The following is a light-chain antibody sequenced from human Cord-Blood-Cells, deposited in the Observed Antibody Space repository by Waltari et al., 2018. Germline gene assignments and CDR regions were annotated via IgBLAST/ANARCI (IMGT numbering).Light chain of an antibody. V-gene: IGKV3-11*01. Sequence: EIVLTQSPATLSLSPGERATLSCRASQSVSSYLAWYQQKPGQAPRLLIYDASNRATGIPARFSGRGSGTDFTLTISSLEPEDFAVYYCQQRSNWPPFGGGTKVEIK. CDR3: QQRSNWPP. J-gene: IGKJ4*01. CDR1: QSVSSY. CDR2: DAS.